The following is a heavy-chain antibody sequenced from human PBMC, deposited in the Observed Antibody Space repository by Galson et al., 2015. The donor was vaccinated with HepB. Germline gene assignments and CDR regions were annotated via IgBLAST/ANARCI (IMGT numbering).Heavy chain of an antibody. Sequence: SVKVSCKASGYTFTSYTISWVRQAPGQGLEWMGRIIPILGIANYAQKFQGRVTITADESTSTAYMELSSLRSEDTAVYYCARWASSGYYLNYWGQGTLVTVSS. CDR2: IIPILGIA. J-gene: IGHJ4*02. D-gene: IGHD3-22*01. CDR3: ARWASSGYYLNY. CDR1: GYTFTSYT. V-gene: IGHV1-69*02.